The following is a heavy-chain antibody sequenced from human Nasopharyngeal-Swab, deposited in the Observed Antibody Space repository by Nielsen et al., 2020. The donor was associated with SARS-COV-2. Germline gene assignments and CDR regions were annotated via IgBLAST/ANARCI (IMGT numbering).Heavy chain of an antibody. D-gene: IGHD1-26*01. CDR3: ARGGLSGSYLPTTYNWFDP. J-gene: IGHJ5*02. V-gene: IGHV1-18*01. CDR2: ISVYNGNT. CDR1: GYTFTSYG. Sequence: ASVKVSCKASGYTFTSYGISWVRQAPGQGLEWMGWISVYNGNTNYAQKLQGRVTMTTDTSTSTAYMELSSLRSEDTAVYYCARGGLSGSYLPTTYNWFDPWGQGTLVTVSS.